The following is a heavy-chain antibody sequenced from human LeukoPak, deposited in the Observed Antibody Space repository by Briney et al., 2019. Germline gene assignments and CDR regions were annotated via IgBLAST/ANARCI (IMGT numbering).Heavy chain of an antibody. D-gene: IGHD6-13*01. V-gene: IGHV3-48*01. CDR1: GFTFSSYS. CDR3: ARDRVSDY. CDR2: ISSSSSTI. J-gene: IGHJ4*02. Sequence: GGSLRLSCAASGFTFSSYSMNWVRQAPGKGLEWVSYISSSSSTIYYADSVRGRFTISRDNAKNSLYLQMNSLRAEDTAVYYCARDRVSDYWGQGTLVTVSS.